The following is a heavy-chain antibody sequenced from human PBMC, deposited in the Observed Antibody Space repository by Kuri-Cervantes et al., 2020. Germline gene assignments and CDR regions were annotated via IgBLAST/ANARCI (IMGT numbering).Heavy chain of an antibody. CDR1: RYTFSSYA. J-gene: IGHJ6*02. D-gene: IGHD3-10*01. CDR2: ISGSGTTK. Sequence: GESLKISCAASRYTFSSYAMNWVRQAPGKGLEWVSIISGSGTTKYCADSVKGRFTISRDNSKNTLYVQENSLRVEGTAVYYCAKALRAIWFGELTITPTYYYYGMDVWGQGTTVTVSS. CDR3: AKALRAIWFGELTITPTYYYYGMDV. V-gene: IGHV3-23*01.